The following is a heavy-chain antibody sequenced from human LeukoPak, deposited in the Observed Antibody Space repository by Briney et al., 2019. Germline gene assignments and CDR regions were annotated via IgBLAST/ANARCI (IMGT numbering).Heavy chain of an antibody. CDR1: GGSISSYY. Sequence: PSETLSLTCTVSGGSISSYYWSWIRQPAGKGLEWIGRIYTSGSTNYTPSLKSRVTMSVDTSKNQFSLKLSSVTAADTAVYYCARDAMEQQLVLFDYFDYWGQGTLVTVSS. V-gene: IGHV4-4*07. CDR2: IYTSGST. D-gene: IGHD6-13*01. J-gene: IGHJ4*02. CDR3: ARDAMEQQLVLFDYFDY.